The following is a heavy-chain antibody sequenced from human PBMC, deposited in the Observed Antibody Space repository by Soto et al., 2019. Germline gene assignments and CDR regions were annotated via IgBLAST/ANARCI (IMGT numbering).Heavy chain of an antibody. J-gene: IGHJ6*02. Sequence: GGSLRLSCAVSGSIFSSYGMHWVRQAPGKGLEWVAVTSYDGRNTNYADSVRGRFTISRDNSKNTLFLQMNSLRAEDTAVYYCARSGVVPANWGMDVWGQGTTVTVSS. CDR2: TSYDGRNT. D-gene: IGHD2-2*01. CDR1: GSIFSSYG. V-gene: IGHV3-30*03. CDR3: ARSGVVPANWGMDV.